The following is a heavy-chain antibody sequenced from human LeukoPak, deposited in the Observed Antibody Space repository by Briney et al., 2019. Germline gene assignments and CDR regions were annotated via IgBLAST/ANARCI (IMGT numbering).Heavy chain of an antibody. CDR3: AKANRDHLSHYYGVDV. Sequence: AGGSLRLSCAASGFTFSAYAMVWVRQAPGRGLEWVSGISGSGHLIYYADSVKGRFTISRDNSKNTFYLQMNSLRAEDTAVYYCAKANRDHLSHYYGVDVWGQGTTVVVSS. D-gene: IGHD3-10*01. V-gene: IGHV3-23*01. CDR1: GFTFSAYA. CDR2: ISGSGHLI. J-gene: IGHJ6*02.